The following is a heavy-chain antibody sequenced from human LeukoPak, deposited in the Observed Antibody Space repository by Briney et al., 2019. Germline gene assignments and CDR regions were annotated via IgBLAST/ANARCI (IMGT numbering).Heavy chain of an antibody. V-gene: IGHV3-23*01. J-gene: IGHJ4*02. D-gene: IGHD1/OR15-1a*01. Sequence: GGSLRLSCAASGFTFSSYAMSGVRQAPGKGLEWVSAISGSGGSTYYADSVKGRFTMSRDNSKNSLYLQMNSLRAEDTALYFCARGSWNSGYFDYWGQGTLVTVSS. CDR1: GFTFSSYA. CDR2: ISGSGGST. CDR3: ARGSWNSGYFDY.